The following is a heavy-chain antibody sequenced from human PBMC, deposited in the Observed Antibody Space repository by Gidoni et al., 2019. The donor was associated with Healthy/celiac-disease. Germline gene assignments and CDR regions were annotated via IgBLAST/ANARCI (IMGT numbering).Heavy chain of an antibody. Sequence: QVQLQQWGAGLLKPSETLSLTCAVYGGSFSGYYWSWIRQPPGKGLEWIGEINHSGSTNYNPSLKSRVTISVDTSKNQFSLKLSSVTAADTAVYYCARAGRDGYNGWGPETLRFVMGLYFDYWGQGTLVTVSS. D-gene: IGHD5-12*01. J-gene: IGHJ4*02. CDR1: GGSFSGYY. CDR2: INHSGST. V-gene: IGHV4-34*01. CDR3: ARAGRDGYNGWGPETLRFVMGLYFDY.